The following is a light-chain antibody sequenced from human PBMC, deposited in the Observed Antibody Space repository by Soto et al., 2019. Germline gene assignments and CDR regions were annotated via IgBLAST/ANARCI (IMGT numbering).Light chain of an antibody. CDR1: QSLLHSNGYNY. CDR2: LGS. J-gene: IGKJ4*01. CDR3: MQALQGPLT. Sequence: DIVMTQSPLSLPVTPGEPASISCKSSQSLLHSNGYNYLDWYLQKPGQSPQLLIYLGSNRASGVPDRFSGTGSGTDFTLKISGVEAEDVGVYYCMQALQGPLTFGGGTKVEIK. V-gene: IGKV2-28*01.